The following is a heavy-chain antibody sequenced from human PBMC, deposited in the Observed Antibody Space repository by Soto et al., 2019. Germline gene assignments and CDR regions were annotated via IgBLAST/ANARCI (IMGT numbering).Heavy chain of an antibody. V-gene: IGHV4-31*03. D-gene: IGHD2-21*01. J-gene: IGHJ6*02. CDR2: IYYSGST. Sequence: QVQLQESGPGLVKPSQTLSLTCTVSGGSISSGGYYWSWIRQHPGKGLEWIGYIYYSGSTYYNPSLKSRVTISVDTYKNKFSLKLSSVTAADTAVYYCARDDWGYGMDVWGQGTTVTVSS. CDR1: GGSISSGGYY. CDR3: ARDDWGYGMDV.